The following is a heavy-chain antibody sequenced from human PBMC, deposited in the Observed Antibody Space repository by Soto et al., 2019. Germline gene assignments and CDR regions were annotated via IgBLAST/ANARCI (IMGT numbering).Heavy chain of an antibody. D-gene: IGHD3-9*01. CDR1: NASISSSNW. CDR3: VRDEAHYDILTGSSLGRAFDI. Sequence: QVQLQESGPGLVKPSGTLSLTCVITNASISSSNWWSWVRQPPGQGLEWIGELYHTGRTNYHPSLRSRVTLSIDKSNNRFSLRLSSLTAADTAVYYCVRDEAHYDILTGSSLGRAFDIWGQGTMVTVSS. V-gene: IGHV4-4*02. CDR2: LYHTGRT. J-gene: IGHJ3*02.